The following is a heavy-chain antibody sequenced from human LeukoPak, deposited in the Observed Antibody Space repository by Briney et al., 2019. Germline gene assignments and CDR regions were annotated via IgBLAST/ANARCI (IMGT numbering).Heavy chain of an antibody. J-gene: IGHJ6*03. CDR3: ARDPYSGTYGDTYYYYMDV. D-gene: IGHD1-26*01. V-gene: IGHV3-7*01. Sequence: GGSLRLSCAASGFTFSSYWMSWVRQAPGKGLEWVANIKQDGSEKYYVDSVKGRFMISRDNAKNSLYLQMNSLRAEDTAVYYCARDPYSGTYGDTYYYYMDVWGKGTTVTISS. CDR1: GFTFSSYW. CDR2: IKQDGSEK.